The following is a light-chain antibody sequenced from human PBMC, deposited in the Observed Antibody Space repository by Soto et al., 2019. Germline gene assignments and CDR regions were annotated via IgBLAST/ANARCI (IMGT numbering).Light chain of an antibody. CDR1: NGHSTYI. CDR2: LEGSGSY. Sequence: LVLTQSSSASASLGSSVKLTCTLSNGHSTYIIAWHQQQPGKAPRYLMKLEGSGSYNKGSGVPDRFSGSSSGADRYLTISHLQFEDEADYYCETWDINTHVVFGGGTKLTVL. CDR3: ETWDINTHVV. J-gene: IGLJ2*01. V-gene: IGLV4-60*02.